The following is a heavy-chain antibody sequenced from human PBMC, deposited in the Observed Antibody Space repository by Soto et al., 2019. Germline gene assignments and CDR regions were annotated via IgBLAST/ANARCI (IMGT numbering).Heavy chain of an antibody. V-gene: IGHV4-34*01. CDR1: GGSFSGYY. Sequence: PSETLSLTCAVYGGSFSGYYWSWIRQPPGKGLEWIGEINHSGSTNYNPSLKSRVTISVDTSKNQFSLKLSSVTAADTAVYYCARATTKEKYYDILTGLDFDYWGQGTLVTVSS. J-gene: IGHJ4*02. CDR2: INHSGST. CDR3: ARATTKEKYYDILTGLDFDY. D-gene: IGHD3-9*01.